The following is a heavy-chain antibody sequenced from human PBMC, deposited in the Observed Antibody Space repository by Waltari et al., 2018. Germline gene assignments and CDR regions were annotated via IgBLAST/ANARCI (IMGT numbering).Heavy chain of an antibody. CDR2: ISISGGKM. V-gene: IGHV3-23*01. J-gene: IGHJ4*02. CDR3: AKEIRPNDY. Sequence: EVQLLESGGGLLQPGGSLRLSCAVTGLTFSTDARSWVRQAPGKGLEWVSSISISGGKMYYGDSVRGRFTISRDNSKNALYLQMNSLRAEDTVVYYCAKEIRPNDYWGQGTLVTVSS. CDR1: GLTFSTDA.